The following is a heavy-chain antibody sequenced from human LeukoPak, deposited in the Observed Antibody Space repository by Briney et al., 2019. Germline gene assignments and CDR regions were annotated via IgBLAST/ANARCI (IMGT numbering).Heavy chain of an antibody. CDR3: ARDKGGGGSPTRAGGYFDY. V-gene: IGHV3-21*01. Sequence: GGSLRLSCAASGFTFSSYSMNWVRQAPGKGLEWVSSISSSSSYIYYADSVKGRSTISRDNAKNSLYLQMNSLRAEDTAVYYCARDKGGGGSPTRAGGYFDYWGQGTLVTVSS. D-gene: IGHD2-15*01. CDR2: ISSSSSYI. J-gene: IGHJ4*02. CDR1: GFTFSSYS.